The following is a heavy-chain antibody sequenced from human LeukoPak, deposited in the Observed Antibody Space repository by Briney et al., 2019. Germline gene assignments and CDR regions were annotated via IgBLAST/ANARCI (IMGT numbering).Heavy chain of an antibody. V-gene: IGHV3-23*01. Sequence: GGSLRLSCADPGFTFGSYAMSWVRQAPGKGLEWVSTITGSGDSTYYADSVKGRFAISRDNSKNTLYLQMNSLRAEDTAVYYCAKTMKVKTYYYGSGTWAPGYWGQGTLVTVSS. CDR1: GFTFGSYA. D-gene: IGHD3-10*01. J-gene: IGHJ4*02. CDR3: AKTMKVKTYYYGSGTWAPGY. CDR2: ITGSGDST.